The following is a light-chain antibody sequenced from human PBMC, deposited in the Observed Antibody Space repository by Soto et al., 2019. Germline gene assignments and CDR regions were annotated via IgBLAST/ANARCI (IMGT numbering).Light chain of an antibody. CDR3: CSYAGGYSFL. V-gene: IGLV2-11*01. CDR1: SSDVGGYNY. CDR2: DVS. Sequence: QSALTQPRSVSGSPGQSLTISCTGTSSDVGGYNYVSWFQQHPGKAPKVMIYDVSERPSGVPDRFSGSKSGNTASLTISGLQADDEADYYCCSYAGGYSFLLGGGTKLTVL. J-gene: IGLJ2*01.